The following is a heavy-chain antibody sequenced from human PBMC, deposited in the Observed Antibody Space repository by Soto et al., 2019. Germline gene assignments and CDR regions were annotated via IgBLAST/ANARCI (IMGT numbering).Heavy chain of an antibody. D-gene: IGHD2-2*01. CDR3: AKDYCTSTSCHGDYFYYMDV. CDR1: GFTFDDYA. Sequence: PGGSLRLSCAASGFTFDDYAMHWVRQAPGKGLEWVSGITSKSGSTGYADSVKGRFTISRDNAKNYVYLQMNSLRAEDTALYYCAKDYCTSTSCHGDYFYYMDVWGKGTTVTVSS. J-gene: IGHJ6*03. V-gene: IGHV3-9*01. CDR2: ITSKSGST.